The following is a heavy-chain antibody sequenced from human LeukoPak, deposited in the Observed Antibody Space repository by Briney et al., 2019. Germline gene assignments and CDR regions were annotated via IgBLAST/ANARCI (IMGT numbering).Heavy chain of an antibody. CDR1: GFTFSSYS. CDR2: ISSSSSYI. D-gene: IGHD2-2*01. V-gene: IGHV3-21*01. CDR3: ARDMRLSAFDI. J-gene: IGHJ3*02. Sequence: GGSLRLSCAASGFTFSSYSMNWVRQAPGKGLEWVSSISSSSSYIYYADSVKGRFTISRDNAKNSLYLQMNSLRAEDTAVYYCARDMRLSAFDIWGQGTMVTVSS.